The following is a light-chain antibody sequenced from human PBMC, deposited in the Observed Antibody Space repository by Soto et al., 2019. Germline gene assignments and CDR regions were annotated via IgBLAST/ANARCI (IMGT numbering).Light chain of an antibody. CDR1: SSDVGGYNF. CDR2: DVS. Sequence: QSALTQPASVSGSPGQSITISCTGTSSDVGGYNFVSWYQQYPGKAPKLMIYDVSNRPSGASNRFSGSKSGNTASLTISGFQAEDEADYYCSSYTSSSTLYVFGTGTKLTVL. J-gene: IGLJ1*01. CDR3: SSYTSSSTLYV. V-gene: IGLV2-14*01.